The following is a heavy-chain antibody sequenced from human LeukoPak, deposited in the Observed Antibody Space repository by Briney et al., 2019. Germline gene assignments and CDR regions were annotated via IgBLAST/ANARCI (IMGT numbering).Heavy chain of an antibody. CDR1: GGSISSYY. D-gene: IGHD3-22*01. V-gene: IGHV4-59*01. Sequence: PSETLSLTCTVSGGSISSYYWSWIRQPPGKGLEWIGYIYYSRSTNYNPSLKSRVTISVDTSKNQFSLKLGSVTAADTAVYYCARDNHYYDSSGYYSDAFDIWGQGTMVTVSS. CDR3: ARDNHYYDSSGYYSDAFDI. J-gene: IGHJ3*02. CDR2: IYYSRST.